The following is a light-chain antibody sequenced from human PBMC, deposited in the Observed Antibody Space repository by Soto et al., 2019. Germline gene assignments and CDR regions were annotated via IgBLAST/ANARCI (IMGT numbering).Light chain of an antibody. CDR2: AAS. CDR3: QQSHRTSYT. J-gene: IGKJ2*01. V-gene: IGKV1-39*01. Sequence: DIQMTQAPSSLSAAVGDRVTITCRASQSIINYLNWYQQKPGKAPRLLIYAASTLESGVPSRFSGSGSGTDFTLTISTLHPEDVATYYCQQSHRTSYTFGQGPKVEI. CDR1: QSIINY.